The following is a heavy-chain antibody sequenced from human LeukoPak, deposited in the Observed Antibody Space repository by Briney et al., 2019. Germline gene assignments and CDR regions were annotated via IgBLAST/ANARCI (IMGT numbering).Heavy chain of an antibody. Sequence: GGSLRLSCAASGFTFSSYEMNWVRQAPGKGLEWASYISSSGSTIYYADSVKGRFTISRDNAKNSLYLQMNSLRAEDTAVYYCARARTNYYYDSSGYYRDAFDIWGQGTMVTVSS. D-gene: IGHD3-22*01. V-gene: IGHV3-48*03. CDR2: ISSSGSTI. CDR1: GFTFSSYE. CDR3: ARARTNYYYDSSGYYRDAFDI. J-gene: IGHJ3*02.